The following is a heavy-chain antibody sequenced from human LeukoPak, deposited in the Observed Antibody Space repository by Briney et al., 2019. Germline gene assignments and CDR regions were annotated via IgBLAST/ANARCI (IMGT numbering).Heavy chain of an antibody. CDR1: GFTFRSYA. CDR3: ATVSRGVYFDY. V-gene: IGHV3-30*04. Sequence: GRSLRLSCAASGFTFRSYAMHWVRQAPGKGLEWVALISYAGNIKYYADSVKGRFIISRDNSKNTLYLQMNSLRAEDTAVYYCATVSRGVYFDYWGQGTLVTVSS. D-gene: IGHD3-10*01. J-gene: IGHJ4*02. CDR2: ISYAGNIK.